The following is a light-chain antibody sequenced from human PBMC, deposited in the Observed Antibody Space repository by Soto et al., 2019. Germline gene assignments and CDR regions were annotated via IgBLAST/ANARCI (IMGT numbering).Light chain of an antibody. CDR3: LQDYNYPWT. CDR2: AAS. Sequence: IQMTQSPSSLSASVEDRVIITCRASQSISNHLNWYQQKPGKAPKLLIFAASSLQSGVTSRFSGSGSGTDFTLTISSLQPEDFATYYCLQDYNYPWTFGQGTKVDIK. J-gene: IGKJ1*01. V-gene: IGKV1-6*01. CDR1: QSISNH.